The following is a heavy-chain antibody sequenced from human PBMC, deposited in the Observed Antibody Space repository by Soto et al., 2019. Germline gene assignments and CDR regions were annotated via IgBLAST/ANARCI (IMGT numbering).Heavy chain of an antibody. D-gene: IGHD6-13*01. CDR2: ISNTGGET. CDR1: GGSISSGDYY. V-gene: IGHV3-23*01. J-gene: IGHJ6*02. CDR3: AKPIIASSWGKYDFYGMDV. Sequence: PSETLSLTCTVSGGSISSGDYYWSWIRQPPGKVLEWVSVISNTGGETYYADSVKGRFTIYRDNSKSTLYLQMNSLRAEDAAVYYCAKPIIASSWGKYDFYGMDVWGQGTTVTVSS.